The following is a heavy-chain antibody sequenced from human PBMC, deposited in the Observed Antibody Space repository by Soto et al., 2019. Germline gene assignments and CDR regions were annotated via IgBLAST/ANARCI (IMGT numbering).Heavy chain of an antibody. V-gene: IGHV3-23*01. CDR3: AEWARYCSGADCRA. CDR2: ISGSGTIT. CDR1: GFPFSSRA. D-gene: IGHD2-15*01. J-gene: IGHJ5*02. Sequence: EVQLLESGGGLVQPGGSLRLSCAASGFPFSSRAMSWVRQGPGKGLEWVSAISGSGTITYYADSVKGRFTIYRDTSKNTLYLQMNSLRPDDKAVYYWAEWARYCSGADCRAWGQGTRVTVSS.